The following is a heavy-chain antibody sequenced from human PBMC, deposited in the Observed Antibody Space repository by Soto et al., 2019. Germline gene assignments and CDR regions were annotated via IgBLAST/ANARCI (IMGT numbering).Heavy chain of an antibody. Sequence: QVQLQQWGAGLLKPSETLSLTCAVSGGSLGGFHWSWIRQPPGKGLEWIGEISRSGSTNYGPTLKSRVTMSMDTSRNQVSLNLSSVTDADTAVYYCARGRTAVLIETRLFRVLFDLWGHGNLVTVSS. V-gene: IGHV4-34*01. CDR1: GGSLGGFH. CDR3: ARGRTAVLIETRLFRVLFDL. CDR2: ISRSGST. J-gene: IGHJ4*01. D-gene: IGHD3-3*02.